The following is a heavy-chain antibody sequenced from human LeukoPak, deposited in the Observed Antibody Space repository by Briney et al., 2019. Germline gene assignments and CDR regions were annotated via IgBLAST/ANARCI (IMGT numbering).Heavy chain of an antibody. CDR3: ARRTSSYYYYYYMDV. CDR2: IYYSGST. Sequence: PSETLSLTCTVSGGSVSSYYWSWIRQPPGKGLEWIGYIYYSGSTNYNPSLKSRVTISVDTSKNQFSLKLNSVTAADTAVYYCARRTSSYYYYYYMDVWGKGTTVTVSS. CDR1: GGSVSSYY. D-gene: IGHD2-2*01. J-gene: IGHJ6*03. V-gene: IGHV4-59*08.